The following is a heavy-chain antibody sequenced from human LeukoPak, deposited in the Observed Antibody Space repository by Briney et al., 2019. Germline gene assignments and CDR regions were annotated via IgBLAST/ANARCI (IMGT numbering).Heavy chain of an antibody. CDR3: ARQMGGTTSVNWFDP. V-gene: IGHV5-51*01. D-gene: IGHD1-1*01. CDR1: GDTFNNDW. CDR2: VYPDASKT. Sequence: GESLKISCKGSGDTFNNDWIAWVRQMPGKGLEWMGIVYPDASKTKYNPSFQGQVTISADKSTTTAYLQWSSLRASDTAIYYWARQMGGTTSVNWFDPWGQGTLVTVSS. J-gene: IGHJ5*02.